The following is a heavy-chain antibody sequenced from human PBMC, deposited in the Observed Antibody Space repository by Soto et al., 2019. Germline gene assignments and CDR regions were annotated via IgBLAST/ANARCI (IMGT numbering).Heavy chain of an antibody. CDR2: IYYSGST. Sequence: PSETLSLTCTVSGGSISSSSYYWGWIRQPPGKGLEWIGSIYYSGSTYYNPSLKSRVTISVDTSKNQFSLKLSSVTAADTAVYYCASKDGYDFWSGYYPGNNWFDPWGQGTLVTVSS. CDR3: ASKDGYDFWSGYYPGNNWFDP. V-gene: IGHV4-39*01. J-gene: IGHJ5*02. D-gene: IGHD3-3*01. CDR1: GGSISSSSYY.